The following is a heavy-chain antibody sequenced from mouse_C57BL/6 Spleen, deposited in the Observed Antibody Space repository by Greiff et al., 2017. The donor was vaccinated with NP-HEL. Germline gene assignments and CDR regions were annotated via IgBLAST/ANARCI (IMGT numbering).Heavy chain of an antibody. Sequence: EVQGVESGGGLVKPGGSLKLSCAASGFTFSSYAMSWVRQTPEKRLEWVATISDGGSYTYYPDNVKGRFTISRDNAKNNLYLQMSHLKSEDTAMYYCARVYERAMDYWGQGTSVTVSS. CDR3: ARVYERAMDY. CDR2: ISDGGSYT. V-gene: IGHV5-4*01. CDR1: GFTFSSYA. J-gene: IGHJ4*01. D-gene: IGHD2-12*01.